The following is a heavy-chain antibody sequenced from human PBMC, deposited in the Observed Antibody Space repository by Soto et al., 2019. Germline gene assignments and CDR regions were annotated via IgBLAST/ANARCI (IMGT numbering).Heavy chain of an antibody. V-gene: IGHV2-70*01. D-gene: IGHD3-9*01. CDR1: GFSLSTSGMC. CDR2: IDWDDDK. Sequence: SGPTLVNPTQTLTLTCTFSGFSLSTSGMCVSWIRQPPGKALEWLALIDWDDDKYYSTSLKTRLTISKDTSKNQVVLTMTNMDPVDTATYYCARIAYDILTGPRGFDYWGQGTLVTVSS. J-gene: IGHJ4*02. CDR3: ARIAYDILTGPRGFDY.